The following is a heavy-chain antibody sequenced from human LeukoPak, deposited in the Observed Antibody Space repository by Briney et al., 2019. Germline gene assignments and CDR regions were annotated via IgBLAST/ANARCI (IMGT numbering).Heavy chain of an antibody. J-gene: IGHJ4*02. Sequence: SETLSLTCTVSGGSISSYYWSWIRQPPGKGLEWIGYIYYSGSTNYNPSLKSRVTISVDTSKNQFSLKMNSVTAADTAVYYCARMGNPATVTADYWGQGTLVTVSS. V-gene: IGHV4-59*08. CDR2: IYYSGST. CDR3: ARMGNPATVTADY. D-gene: IGHD4-17*01. CDR1: GGSISSYY.